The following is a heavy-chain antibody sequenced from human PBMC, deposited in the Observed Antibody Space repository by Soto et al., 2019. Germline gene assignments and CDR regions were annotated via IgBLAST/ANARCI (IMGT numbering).Heavy chain of an antibody. J-gene: IGHJ4*02. CDR1: GYAFTTYG. V-gene: IGHV1-18*01. Sequence: QVHLVQSGAEVKKPGASVKVSCKGCGYAFTTYGITWVRQAPGQGLEWMGWISAHNGNTNYAQKLQGRVTVTRDTSTSTAYMELRSLRSDDTAVYYCARGRYGDYWGQGALVTLPS. CDR2: ISAHNGNT. D-gene: IGHD1-1*01. CDR3: ARGRYGDY.